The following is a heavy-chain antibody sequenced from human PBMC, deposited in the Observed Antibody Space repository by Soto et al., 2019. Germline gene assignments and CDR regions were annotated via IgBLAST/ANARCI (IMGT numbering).Heavy chain of an antibody. V-gene: IGHV4-30-4*01. CDR2: IYDGGTT. Sequence: SETLSLTCTVSGGSISSAAYCWSWIRQSPDKGLEWIGHIYDGGTTYSTPSLKGRVTTSADPSKTQFSLKLSSVTAADTAVYYCARAPPPWGQGTLVTVSS. CDR1: GGSISSAAYC. J-gene: IGHJ5*02. CDR3: ARAPPP.